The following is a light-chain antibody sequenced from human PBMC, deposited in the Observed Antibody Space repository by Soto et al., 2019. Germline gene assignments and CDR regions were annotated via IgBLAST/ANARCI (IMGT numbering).Light chain of an antibody. CDR2: AAS. J-gene: IGKJ1*01. V-gene: IGKV1-12*01. Sequence: DIQMTQSPSSVSASVGDRVTITCRASQGIGSWLAWYQQIPGKAPKLLIYAASTLQSGVPSRFSGSGSGTDFTHTISSLQPEDFATYYCQQANSFPRTFGQGTKVEIK. CDR3: QQANSFPRT. CDR1: QGIGSW.